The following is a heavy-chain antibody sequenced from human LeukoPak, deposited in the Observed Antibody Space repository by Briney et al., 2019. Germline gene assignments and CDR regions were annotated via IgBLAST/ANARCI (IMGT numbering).Heavy chain of an antibody. CDR1: GFTFDDHG. Sequence: PEGSLRLSCAASGFTFDDHGMSWVRQAPGKGLEWVSHINWNGASIGYADSVKGRFTISRDNAKTSLYLQMNSLRAEDTALYYCARHIAAAGTNWFDPWGQGTLVTVSS. D-gene: IGHD6-13*01. V-gene: IGHV3-20*04. CDR2: INWNGASI. CDR3: ARHIAAAGTNWFDP. J-gene: IGHJ5*02.